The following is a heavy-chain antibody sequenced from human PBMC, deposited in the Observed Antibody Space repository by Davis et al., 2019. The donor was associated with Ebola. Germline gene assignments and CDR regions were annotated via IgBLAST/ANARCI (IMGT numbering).Heavy chain of an antibody. Sequence: GSLRLSCTVSGGSINNYFWSWIRQPPGKGLEWIGNIHYLGNTNYNPSLKSRVTMSVDTSKNQFSLNLSSVTAADTAVYYCARSSQYSSNWYVFDQWGQGTLVTVSS. V-gene: IGHV4-59*01. CDR1: GGSINNYF. CDR2: IHYLGNT. J-gene: IGHJ4*02. CDR3: ARSSQYSSNWYVFDQ. D-gene: IGHD6-13*01.